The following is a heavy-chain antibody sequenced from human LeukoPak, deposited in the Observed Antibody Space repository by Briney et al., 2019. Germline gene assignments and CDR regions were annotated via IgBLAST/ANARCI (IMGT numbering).Heavy chain of an antibody. V-gene: IGHV1-8*02. CDR2: MNPNSGNT. CDR1: GYTFTSYG. J-gene: IGHJ6*02. Sequence: RASVTVSCKASGYTFTSYGISWVRQATGQGLEWMGWMNPNSGNTGYAQKFQGRVAMTRNTSISTAYMELSSLRSEDTAVYYCARMKSLNWNYPIYYYYGMDVWGQGTTVTVSS. CDR3: ARMKSLNWNYPIYYYYGMDV. D-gene: IGHD1-7*01.